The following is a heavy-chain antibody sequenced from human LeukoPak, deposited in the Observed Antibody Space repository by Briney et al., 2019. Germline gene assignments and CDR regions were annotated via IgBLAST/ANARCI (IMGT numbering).Heavy chain of an antibody. CDR1: GGPISSFY. V-gene: IGHV4-59*08. D-gene: IGHD3-3*01. Sequence: SETLPDTCTVSGGPISSFYGSWIGQPPGKGLEWIGYIYYSGSTNYNPSLKSRVTISVDTSKNQFSLKLSSVTAADTAVYYCARHYDLWSGNSFASRGQGTPVTVSS. CDR2: IYYSGST. J-gene: IGHJ4*02. CDR3: ARHYDLWSGNSFAS.